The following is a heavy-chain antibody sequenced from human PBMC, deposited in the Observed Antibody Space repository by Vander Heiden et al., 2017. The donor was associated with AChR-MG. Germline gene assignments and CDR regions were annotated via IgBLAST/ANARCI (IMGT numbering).Heavy chain of an antibody. D-gene: IGHD5-12*01. Sequence: EVQLLESGGGLVQPGGSLRLSCAASGFTFSSYAMGGVRQAPGKGLEWVSAISGSGGSTYYADSVKGRFTISRDNSKNTLYLQMNSLRAEDTAVYYCAKLGWLQSSEESPEYYFDYWGQGTLVTVSS. CDR3: AKLGWLQSSEESPEYYFDY. V-gene: IGHV3-23*01. CDR2: ISGSGGST. CDR1: GFTFSSYA. J-gene: IGHJ4*02.